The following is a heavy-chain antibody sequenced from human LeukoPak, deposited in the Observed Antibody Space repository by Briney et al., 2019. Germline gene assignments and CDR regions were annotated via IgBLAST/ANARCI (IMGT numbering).Heavy chain of an antibody. D-gene: IGHD3-3*01. J-gene: IGHJ4*02. CDR3: AGGDFWSGYYTGLY. Sequence: GGSLRLSCAASGXTVTTNYMSWVRQAPGKGLEWVSVIYSGGSTYYADSVKGRFTISRHNSKNTLYLQMDSLRDEDTAVYYCAGGDFWSGYYTGLYWGQGILVTVSS. CDR1: GXTVTTNY. V-gene: IGHV3-53*04. CDR2: IYSGGST.